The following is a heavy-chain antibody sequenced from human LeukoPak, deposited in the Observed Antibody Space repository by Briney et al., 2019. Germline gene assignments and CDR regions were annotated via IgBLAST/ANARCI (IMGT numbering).Heavy chain of an antibody. J-gene: IGHJ1*01. CDR3: AKNASGVFFKP. Sequence: SETLSLTCTVSGQSIINNYYWGWIRQSPGKGLEWIGSIHHSGNRFESGNTHYNPSLRSRVTVSADTSKNEFSLTLRSVTAADTAFYFCAKNASGVFFKPWGRGPLVTVSS. CDR1: GQSIINNYY. V-gene: IGHV4-38-2*02. D-gene: IGHD6-25*01. CDR2: IHHSGNRFESGNT.